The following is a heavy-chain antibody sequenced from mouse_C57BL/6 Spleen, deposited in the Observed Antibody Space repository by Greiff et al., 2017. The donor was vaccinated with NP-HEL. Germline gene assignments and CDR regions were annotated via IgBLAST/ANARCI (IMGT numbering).Heavy chain of an antibody. Sequence: QVQLKESGAELARPGASVKMSCKASGYTFTSYTMHWVKQRPGQGLEWIGYINPSSGYTKYNQKFKDKATLTADKSSSTAYMQLSSLTSEDSAVYYCARKTTVPYWYFDVWGTGTTVTVSS. CDR3: ARKTTVPYWYFDV. CDR1: GYTFTSYT. V-gene: IGHV1-4*01. CDR2: INPSSGYT. J-gene: IGHJ1*03. D-gene: IGHD1-1*01.